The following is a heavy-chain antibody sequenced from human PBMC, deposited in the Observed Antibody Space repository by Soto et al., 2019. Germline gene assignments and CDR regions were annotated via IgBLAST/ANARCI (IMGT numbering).Heavy chain of an antibody. CDR3: ARVVVINVVTGGGYFDL. V-gene: IGHV1-69*12. J-gene: IGHJ2*01. CDR1: GGTFSRYA. Sequence: QVQLVQSGAEVKKPGSSVKVSCKASGGTFSRYAISWVRQAPGQGLEWMGGIIPIFGTANYAQKFQGRFTITADESTSTAYMELSSLRPEDTAVYYCARVVVINVVTGGGYFDLWGRGSLVTVCS. D-gene: IGHD3-22*01. CDR2: IIPIFGTA.